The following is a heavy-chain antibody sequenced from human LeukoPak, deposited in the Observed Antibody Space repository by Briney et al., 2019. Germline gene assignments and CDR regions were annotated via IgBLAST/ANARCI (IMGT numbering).Heavy chain of an antibody. CDR3: ARGFLAIAAADLDY. D-gene: IGHD6-13*01. Sequence: ASVKVSCKASGGTFSSYAISWVRQAPGQGLEWMGIINPSGGSTSYAQKFQGRVTMTRDTSTSTVYMELSSLRSEDTAVYYCARGFLAIAAADLDYWGQGTLVTVSS. V-gene: IGHV1-46*01. CDR1: GGTFSSYA. CDR2: INPSGGST. J-gene: IGHJ4*02.